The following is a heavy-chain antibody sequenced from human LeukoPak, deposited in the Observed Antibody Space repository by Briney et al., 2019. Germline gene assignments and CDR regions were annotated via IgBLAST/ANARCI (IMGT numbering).Heavy chain of an antibody. J-gene: IGHJ4*02. V-gene: IGHV3-21*05. CDR1: GFNFQSYH. D-gene: IGHD2-8*01. CDR2: ISSSSSYT. CDR3: ARVTDGK. Sequence: GGSLRLSCTTSGFNFQSYHMNWVRQAPGKGLEWVSYISSSSSYTNYADSVKGRFTISRDNAKNSLYLQMNSLRAEDTAVYYCARVTDGKWGQGTLVTVSS.